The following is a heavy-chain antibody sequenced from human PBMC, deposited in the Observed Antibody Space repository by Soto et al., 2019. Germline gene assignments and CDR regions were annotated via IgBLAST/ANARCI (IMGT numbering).Heavy chain of an antibody. D-gene: IGHD4-17*01. V-gene: IGHV4-39*07. J-gene: IGHJ4*02. CDR3: ARVGSTVTKSYYFDY. Sequence: PSETLSLTCTVSGGSISSSSYYWGWIRQPPGKGLEWIGSIYYSGSTYYNPSLKSRVTITADKSTSTAYMELSSLRSEDTAVYYCARVGSTVTKSYYFDYWGQGTLVTVSS. CDR1: GGSISSSSYY. CDR2: IYYSGST.